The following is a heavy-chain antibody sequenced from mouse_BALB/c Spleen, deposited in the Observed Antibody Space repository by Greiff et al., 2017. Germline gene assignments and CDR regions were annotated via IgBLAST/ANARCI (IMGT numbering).Heavy chain of an antibody. CDR2: IYPGNSDT. CDR3: TNDGYLYAMDY. V-gene: IGHV1-5*01. CDR1: GYSFTSYW. J-gene: IGHJ4*01. D-gene: IGHD2-3*01. Sequence: VHVKQSGTVLARPGASVKMSCKASGYSFTSYWMHWVKQRPGQGLEWIGAIYPGNSDTSYNQKFKGKAKLTAVTSASTAYMELSSLTNEDSAVYYCTNDGYLYAMDYWGQGTSVTVSS.